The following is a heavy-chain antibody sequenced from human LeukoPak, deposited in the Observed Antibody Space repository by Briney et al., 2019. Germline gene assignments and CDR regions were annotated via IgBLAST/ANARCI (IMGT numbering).Heavy chain of an antibody. V-gene: IGHV3-21*01. J-gene: IGHJ4*02. CDR2: ISRASESI. D-gene: IGHD3-22*01. CDR3: AKEGGTMIVVEDYFDY. Sequence: GGSLRLSCAASGFTFNTYSMSWVRQAPGKGLEWVSIISRASESIFYADSVKGRFTISRDSSKNTLYLQMNSLRAEDTAVYYCAKEGGTMIVVEDYFDYWGQGTLVTVSS. CDR1: GFTFNTYS.